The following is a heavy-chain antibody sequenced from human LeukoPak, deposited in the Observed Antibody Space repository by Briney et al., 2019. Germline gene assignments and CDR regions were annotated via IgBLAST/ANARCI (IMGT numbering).Heavy chain of an antibody. J-gene: IGHJ6*03. V-gene: IGHV4-34*01. D-gene: IGHD3-22*01. CDR1: GGSFSGYY. CDR2: INHSGST. Sequence: PSETLSLTCAVYGGSFSGYYWSWIRQPPGKGLEWIGEINHSGSTNYNPSLKSRVTISVDTSKNQFSLKLSSVTAADTAVYYCVRRGDSSGYFYYYYMDVWGKGTTVTISS. CDR3: VRRGDSSGYFYYYYMDV.